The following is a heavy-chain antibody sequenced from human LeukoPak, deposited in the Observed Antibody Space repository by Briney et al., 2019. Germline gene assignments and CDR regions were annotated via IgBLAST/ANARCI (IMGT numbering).Heavy chain of an antibody. CDR3: ARDRPSFDY. J-gene: IGHJ4*02. CDR2: ICGYNGNT. CDR1: GYTFSSYG. Sequence: ASVKVSCKASGYTFSSYGIGWVRQAPGQGLEWMGWICGYNGNTNYAQMFQGRVTMTTDTSTSTAYMELRSLRSDDTAVYYCARDRPSFDYWGQGTLVTVSS. V-gene: IGHV1-18*01.